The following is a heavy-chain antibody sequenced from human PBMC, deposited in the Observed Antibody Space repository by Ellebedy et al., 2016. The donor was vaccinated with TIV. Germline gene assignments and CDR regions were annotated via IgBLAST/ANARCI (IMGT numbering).Heavy chain of an antibody. CDR2: FDPEDGET. CDR1: GYTLTELS. CDR3: AREGGYLADWFDP. V-gene: IGHV1-24*01. J-gene: IGHJ5*02. D-gene: IGHD5-12*01. Sequence: ASVKVSXXVSGYTLTELSMHWVRQAPGKGLEWMGGFDPEDGETIYAQKFQGRVTMTTDTSTSTAYMELRSLRSEDTAVYYCAREGGYLADWFDPWGQGTLVTVSS.